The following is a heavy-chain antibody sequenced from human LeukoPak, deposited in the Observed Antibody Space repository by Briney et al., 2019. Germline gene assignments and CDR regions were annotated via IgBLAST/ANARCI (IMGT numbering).Heavy chain of an antibody. CDR2: ISGSGGST. CDR1: GFTFSSYA. CDR3: ASKGVARGYYFDY. D-gene: IGHD3-3*01. J-gene: IGHJ4*02. Sequence: PGGSLRLSCAASGFTFSSYAMSWVRQAPGKGLEWVSAISGSGGSTYYADSVKGRFTISRDNSKNTLYLQMNSLRAEDTAVYYCASKGVARGYYFDYWGQGTLVTVSS. V-gene: IGHV3-23*01.